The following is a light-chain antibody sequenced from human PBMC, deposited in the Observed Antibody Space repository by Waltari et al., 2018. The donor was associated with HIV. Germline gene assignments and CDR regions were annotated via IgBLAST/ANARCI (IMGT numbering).Light chain of an antibody. CDR1: SSDVGGYNY. Sequence: QSALTQPPSASGSPGQSVTISCTGTSSDVGGYNYVSWYQQHPGKAPKLMIYEVSKRPSGVPALFSGSKSGNTASRTVSGLQAEEEADDYCSSYAGSNNRVFGTGTKVTVL. J-gene: IGLJ1*01. CDR2: EVS. CDR3: SSYAGSNNRV. V-gene: IGLV2-8*01.